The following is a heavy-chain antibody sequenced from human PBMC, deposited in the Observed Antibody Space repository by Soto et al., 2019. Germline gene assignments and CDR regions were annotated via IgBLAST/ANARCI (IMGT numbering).Heavy chain of an antibody. J-gene: IGHJ6*02. CDR3: ARKSYSYGYLLGYYYYGMDV. CDR1: GYTFTSYD. V-gene: IGHV1-8*01. D-gene: IGHD5-18*01. CDR2: MNPNGGNT. Sequence: ASVKVSCKASGYTFTSYDINWVRQATGQGLEWMGWMNPNGGNTGYAQKFQGRVTMTRNTSISTAYMELSSLRSEDTAVYYCARKSYSYGYLLGYYYYGMDVWGQGTTVT.